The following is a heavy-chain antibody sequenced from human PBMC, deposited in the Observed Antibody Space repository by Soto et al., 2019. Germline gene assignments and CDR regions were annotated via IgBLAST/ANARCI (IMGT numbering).Heavy chain of an antibody. Sequence: EVQLVESGGGLIQPGGSLRVSCAASGFTVSSNYMSWVRQAPGKGLEWVSLIYSGGSTYYADSVKGRFTISRDNSKNTLYLQMSSLRAEDTAVYYCARGYSSSWYVGLGYWGQGPLVTVSS. CDR1: GFTVSSNY. V-gene: IGHV3-53*01. CDR2: IYSGGST. J-gene: IGHJ4*02. CDR3: ARGYSSSWYVGLGY. D-gene: IGHD6-13*01.